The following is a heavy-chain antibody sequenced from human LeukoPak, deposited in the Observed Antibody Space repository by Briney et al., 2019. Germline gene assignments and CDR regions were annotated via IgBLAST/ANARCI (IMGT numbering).Heavy chain of an antibody. V-gene: IGHV3-33*06. D-gene: IGHD2-8*02. Sequence: GGSLRLSGAASGVTFNSYSVYAVRRAPYRGQEWGVVIWYDGSDKYYAESVKGRFTISRDNSKNTLSLQMNSLRVEDTAMYYGAKGVGRISGRNPDYWGQGTLVSVSS. CDR3: AKGVGRISGRNPDY. CDR2: IWYDGSDK. J-gene: IGHJ4*02. CDR1: GVTFNSYS.